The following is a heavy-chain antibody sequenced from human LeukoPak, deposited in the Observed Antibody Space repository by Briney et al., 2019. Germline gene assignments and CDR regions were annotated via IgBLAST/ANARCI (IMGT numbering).Heavy chain of an antibody. CDR1: GGSISSYY. D-gene: IGHD1-1*01. CDR2: IYNSGSI. V-gene: IGHV4-59*01. J-gene: IGHJ5*02. Sequence: SETLSLTCTVSGGSISSYYWSWIRQPPGKGLEWIGYIYNSGSINYNPSLKSRVTISVDTSKNQFSLKLSSVTAADTAVYYCAREGTAGTNLNWFDPWGQGTLVTVSS. CDR3: AREGTAGTNLNWFDP.